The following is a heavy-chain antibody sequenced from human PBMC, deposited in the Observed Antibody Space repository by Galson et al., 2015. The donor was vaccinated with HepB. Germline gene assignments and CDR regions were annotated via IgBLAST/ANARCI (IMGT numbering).Heavy chain of an antibody. CDR1: GYTFTSYY. D-gene: IGHD3-22*01. CDR3: ARDAARGLGGYYFYYYYGMDV. J-gene: IGHJ6*02. Sequence: SVKVSCKASGYTFTSYYMHWVRQAPGQGLEWMGIINPSGGSTSYAQKFQGRVTITVDKSTSTAYMELSSLRSEDTAVYYCARDAARGLGGYYFYYYYGMDVWGQGTTVTVSS. CDR2: INPSGGST. V-gene: IGHV1-46*01.